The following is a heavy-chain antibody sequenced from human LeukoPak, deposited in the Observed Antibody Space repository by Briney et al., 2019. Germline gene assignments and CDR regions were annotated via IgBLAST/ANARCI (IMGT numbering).Heavy chain of an antibody. D-gene: IGHD3-22*01. CDR3: ASYYDPYYFDY. Sequence: SETLSLTCTVSGGSISNGDHYWSWIRQHPGKGLEWIGYIYYSGSTYYNPSLKSRVTISVDTSKNQFSLKLSSVTAADTAVYYCASYYDPYYFDYWGQGTLVTVSS. CDR2: IYYSGST. V-gene: IGHV4-30-4*08. J-gene: IGHJ4*02. CDR1: GGSISNGDHY.